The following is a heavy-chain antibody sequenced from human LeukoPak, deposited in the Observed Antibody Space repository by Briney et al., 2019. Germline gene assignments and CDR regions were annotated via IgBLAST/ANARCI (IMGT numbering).Heavy chain of an antibody. D-gene: IGHD3-22*01. J-gene: IGHJ5*02. CDR2: IYTSGST. CDR3: AREYYYDSRAWWFDP. V-gene: IGHV4-4*07. CDR1: GVSISSYY. Sequence: SETLSLTCTVSGVSISSYYWSWIRQPAGKGLEWIGRIYTSGSTNYNPSLKSRVAMSGDTSKNQFSLKLSSVTAADTAVYYCAREYYYDSRAWWFDPWGQGNLVTVSS.